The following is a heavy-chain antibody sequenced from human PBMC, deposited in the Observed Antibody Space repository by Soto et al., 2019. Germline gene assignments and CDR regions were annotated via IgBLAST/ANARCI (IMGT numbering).Heavy chain of an antibody. J-gene: IGHJ4*02. V-gene: IGHV3-30*18. D-gene: IGHD1-26*01. CDR3: AKEGGLCGSYYFSSSYYFGS. CDR2: ISYDGSNT. Sequence: QVQLVESGGGVVQPGRSLRLSCVASGFTFSSYGMHWVRQAPGKGLEWVAIISYDGSNTYYADSVKGRFTISRDNSKNTLDLQMNSLRAEDTSVYYSAKEGGLCGSYYFSSSYYFGSWGQGTLVTVSS. CDR1: GFTFSSYG.